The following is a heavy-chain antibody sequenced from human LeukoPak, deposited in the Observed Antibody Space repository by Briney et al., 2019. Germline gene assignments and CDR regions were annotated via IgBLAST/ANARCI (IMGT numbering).Heavy chain of an antibody. CDR1: GFTFSNYA. CDR2: SGTSGST. J-gene: IGHJ4*02. Sequence: GGSLRLSCAASGFTFSNYAMSWVRQAPGKGLEWVSGSGTSGSTYYADSVKGRFTISRDNSKNTLYLQMNSLRAEDTAVYYCTKDGRYRLSYFDYWAREPWSPSPQ. CDR3: TKDGRYRLSYFDY. D-gene: IGHD5-12*01. V-gene: IGHV3-23*01.